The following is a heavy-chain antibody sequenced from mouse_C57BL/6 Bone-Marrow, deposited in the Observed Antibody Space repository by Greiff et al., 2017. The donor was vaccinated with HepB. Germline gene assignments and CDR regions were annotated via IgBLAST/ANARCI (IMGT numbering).Heavy chain of an antibody. CDR3: ARDERWLPFAY. V-gene: IGHV5-4*01. Sequence: EVKVVESGGGLVKPGGSLKLSCAASGFTFSSYAMSWVRQTPEKRLEWVATISDGGSYTYYPDNVKGRFTISRDNAKNNLYLQMSHLKSEDTAMYYCARDERWLPFAYWGQGTLVTVSA. CDR2: ISDGGSYT. CDR1: GFTFSSYA. J-gene: IGHJ3*01. D-gene: IGHD2-3*01.